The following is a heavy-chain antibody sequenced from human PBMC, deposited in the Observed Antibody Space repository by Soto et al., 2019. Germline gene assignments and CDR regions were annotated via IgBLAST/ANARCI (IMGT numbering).Heavy chain of an antibody. Sequence: PGGSLRLSCAASGFTFSSYGMHWVRQAPGKGLEWVAVISYDGSNKYYADSVKGRFTISRDNSKNTLYLQMNSLRAEDTAVYYCAKGNTVTTGYYYGMDVWGQGTTVTVSS. V-gene: IGHV3-30*18. J-gene: IGHJ6*02. D-gene: IGHD4-17*01. CDR2: ISYDGSNK. CDR1: GFTFSSYG. CDR3: AKGNTVTTGYYYGMDV.